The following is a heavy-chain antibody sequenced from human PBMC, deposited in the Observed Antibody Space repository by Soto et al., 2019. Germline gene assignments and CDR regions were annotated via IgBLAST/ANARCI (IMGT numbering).Heavy chain of an antibody. Sequence: SVKVSCKTSGGTFSSYAISWVRQAPGQGLEWMGGIVPLFRTTNYAQKFQGRVTITADTSTYTVYMELGGLRSGDTAVYYCARGGYSSTWSNLLDRSGLDVWGQGTTVTVSS. CDR1: GGTFSSYA. J-gene: IGHJ6*02. D-gene: IGHD6-13*01. V-gene: IGHV1-69*06. CDR2: IVPLFRTT. CDR3: ARGGYSSTWSNLLDRSGLDV.